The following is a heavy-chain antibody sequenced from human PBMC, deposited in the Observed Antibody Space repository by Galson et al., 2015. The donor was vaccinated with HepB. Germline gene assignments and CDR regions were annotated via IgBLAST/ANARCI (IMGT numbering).Heavy chain of an antibody. V-gene: IGHV3-48*04. Sequence: SLRLSCAASGFTLSTCGMNWVRQAPGKGLEWVSYISSSSTTIYYADSVKGRFTISRDNPENSLYLQMNSLRAEDTALYYCVRVIGGTYSDYWGQGTLVTVSS. CDR3: VRVIGGTYSDY. CDR1: GFTLSTCG. D-gene: IGHD1-26*01. J-gene: IGHJ4*02. CDR2: ISSSSTTI.